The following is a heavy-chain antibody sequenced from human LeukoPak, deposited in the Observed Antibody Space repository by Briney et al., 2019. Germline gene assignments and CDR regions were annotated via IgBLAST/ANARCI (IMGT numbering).Heavy chain of an antibody. D-gene: IGHD1-26*01. CDR3: AKYSGSYFDY. J-gene: IGHJ4*02. V-gene: IGHV3-30*18. CDR1: GFTFSSYG. Sequence: PGGSLRLSCAASGFTFSSYGMHWVRQAPGEGLEWVAVISYDGSNKYYADSVKGRFTISRDNSKNTLYLQMNSLRAEDTAVYYCAKYSGSYFDYWGQGTLVTVSS. CDR2: ISYDGSNK.